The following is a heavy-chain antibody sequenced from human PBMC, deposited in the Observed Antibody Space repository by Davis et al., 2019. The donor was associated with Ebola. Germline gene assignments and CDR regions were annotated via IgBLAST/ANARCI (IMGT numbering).Heavy chain of an antibody. Sequence: ASVKVSCKASGYPFSSYGIIWVRQAPGQGLEWMGWISGYNGNTKYAQKLQGRVTMTADTSTTTAYMELRSLRSDDTAVYYCARYGTYFGSGAYYYYFDSWGQGTLVTVSS. CDR1: GYPFSSYG. J-gene: IGHJ4*02. V-gene: IGHV1-18*01. D-gene: IGHD3-10*01. CDR2: ISGYNGNT. CDR3: ARYGTYFGSGAYYYYFDS.